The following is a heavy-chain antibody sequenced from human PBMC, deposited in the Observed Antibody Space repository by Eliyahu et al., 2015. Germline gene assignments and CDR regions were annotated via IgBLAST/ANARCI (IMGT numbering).Heavy chain of an antibody. V-gene: IGHV5-51*01. CDR3: ARQGGEGYYAGVMDV. CDR2: IYPDDSDT. J-gene: IGHJ6*02. CDR1: GYSFTNFW. Sequence: EVQLVQSGAEVKKPGESLKISXKGSGYSFTNFWIGWVXQMPGKGLEWMGIIYPDDSDTRYSPSFQGQVTISADKSISTAYLQWSSLKASDTAMYYCARQGGEGYYAGVMDVWGQGTTVIVSS. D-gene: IGHD1-26*01.